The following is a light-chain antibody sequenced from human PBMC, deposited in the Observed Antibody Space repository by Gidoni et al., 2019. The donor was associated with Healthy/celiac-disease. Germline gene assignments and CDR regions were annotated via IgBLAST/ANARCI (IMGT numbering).Light chain of an antibody. CDR2: DAS. CDR1: QSVSSY. J-gene: IGKJ4*01. V-gene: IGKV3-11*01. CDR3: QQRSNSLT. Sequence: EIVLTQSPATLSLSPGDRATLPCRASQSVSSYLAWYQQKPGPAPRLLIYDASNRATGIPARFSGSGSGTDVTLTISSLEPEDFAVYYCQQRSNSLTFSGGTKVEIK.